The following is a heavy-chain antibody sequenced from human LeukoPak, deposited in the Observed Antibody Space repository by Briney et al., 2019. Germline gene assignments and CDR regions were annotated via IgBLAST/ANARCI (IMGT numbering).Heavy chain of an antibody. CDR3: AREGYYGPNYYYGMDV. J-gene: IGHJ6*02. V-gene: IGHV3-48*03. CDR2: ISSSGSTI. D-gene: IGHD3-10*01. CDR1: GFTFSSYA. Sequence: GGSLRLSCAASGFTFSSYAMNWVRQAPGKGLEWVSYISSSGSTIYYADSVKGRFTISRDNAKNSLYLQMNSLRAEDTAVYYCAREGYYGPNYYYGMDVWGQGTTVTVSS.